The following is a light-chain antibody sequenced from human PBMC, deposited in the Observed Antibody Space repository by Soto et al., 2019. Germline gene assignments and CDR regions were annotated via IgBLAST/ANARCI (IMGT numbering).Light chain of an antibody. CDR1: QSVSSN. CDR3: QQYNNWPRVT. Sequence: EIVRTQSPATLSVSPGERATLSCRASQSVSSNLAWYQQKPGQAPRLLIYGASTRATGIPARFSGSGSGTEFTLTISSLQSEDFAVYYCQQYNNWPRVTFGQGTRLEIK. V-gene: IGKV3D-15*01. J-gene: IGKJ5*01. CDR2: GAS.